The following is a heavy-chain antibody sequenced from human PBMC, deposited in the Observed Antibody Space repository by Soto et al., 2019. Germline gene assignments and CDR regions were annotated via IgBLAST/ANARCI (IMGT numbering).Heavy chain of an antibody. J-gene: IGHJ6*03. Sequence: GKGLEWVAVISYDGSNKYYTDSVKGRFTISRDNSKNTLYLQMNSLRAEDTAVYYCAKGTYCSGGSCTYYYYYYTDVWGNGTTVIVSS. CDR3: AKGTYCSGGSCTYYYYYYTDV. V-gene: IGHV3-30*18. D-gene: IGHD2-15*01. CDR2: ISYDGSNK.